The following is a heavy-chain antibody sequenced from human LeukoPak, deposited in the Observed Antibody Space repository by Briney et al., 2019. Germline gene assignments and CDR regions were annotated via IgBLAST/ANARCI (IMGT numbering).Heavy chain of an antibody. CDR2: ISGSGGST. Sequence: GSLRLSCAASGFTFSSYAMSWVRQAPGKGLEWVSAISGSGGSTYYADSVKGRFTISRDNSKNTLYLQMNSLRAEDTAVYYCAKWADSGYSSSWYSERCYFDYWGQGTLVTVSS. V-gene: IGHV3-23*01. CDR3: AKWADSGYSSSWYSERCYFDY. CDR1: GFTFSSYA. J-gene: IGHJ4*02. D-gene: IGHD6-13*01.